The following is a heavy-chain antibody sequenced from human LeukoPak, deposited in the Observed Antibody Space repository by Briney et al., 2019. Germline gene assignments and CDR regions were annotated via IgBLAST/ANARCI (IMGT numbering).Heavy chain of an antibody. J-gene: IGHJ6*02. CDR3: AKVGPYTYSSSLGRYYYYYGMDV. V-gene: IGHV3-23*01. CDR1: GFTSSSYA. CDR2: ISGSGGST. D-gene: IGHD6-13*01. Sequence: GGSLRLSCAASGFTSSSYAMSWVRQAPGKGLEWVSAISGSGGSTYYADSVKGRFTISRDNSKNTLYLQTNSLRAEDTAVYYCAKVGPYTYSSSLGRYYYYYGMDVWGQGTTVTVSS.